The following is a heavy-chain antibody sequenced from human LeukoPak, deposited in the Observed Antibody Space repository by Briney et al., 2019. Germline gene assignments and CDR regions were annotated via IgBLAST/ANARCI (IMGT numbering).Heavy chain of an antibody. CDR3: AGSNDYIWGNFRLGDSHDH. CDR1: GGSISSGGYY. D-gene: IGHD3-16*02. J-gene: IGHJ4*02. Sequence: PSETLSLTCTVSGGSISSGGYYWSWIRQPPGKGLEWIGEVYHTGSTKYSPSLKSRVTISVDKSKNQFSLKVYSVTAADTAMYYCAGSNDYIWGNFRLGDSHDHWGQGTLVTVSS. V-gene: IGHV4-39*07. CDR2: VYHTGST.